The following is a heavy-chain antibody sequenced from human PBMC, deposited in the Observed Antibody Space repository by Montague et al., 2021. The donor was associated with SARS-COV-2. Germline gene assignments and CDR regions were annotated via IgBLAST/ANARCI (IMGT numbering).Heavy chain of an antibody. CDR2: IYWTDDK. CDR1: GFSLSTSGVG. J-gene: IGHJ4*02. CDR3: AHKKSGRPIEFGY. Sequence: PALVKPTQTLTLTCSFSGFSLSTSGVGAGWIRQPPGKALECLALIYWTDDKRYSPSLNSRLTVTKDTSRNQVVLTVTNMDPVDTATYYCAHKKSGRPIEFGYWGQGILVTVSS. V-gene: IGHV2-5*01. D-gene: IGHD3-16*01.